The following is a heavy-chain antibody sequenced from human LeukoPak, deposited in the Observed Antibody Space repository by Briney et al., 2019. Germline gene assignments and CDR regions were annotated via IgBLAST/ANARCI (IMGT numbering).Heavy chain of an antibody. Sequence: SVRVSCKASGGTFSSYAISWVRQAPGQGLEWMGGIIPIFGTANYAQKFQGGVTITTDESTSTAYMELSSLRSEDTAVYYCARGYDSHYYYYYMDVWGKGTTVTVSS. CDR3: ARGYDSHYYYYYMDV. V-gene: IGHV1-69*05. J-gene: IGHJ6*03. CDR1: GGTFSSYA. D-gene: IGHD3-16*01. CDR2: IIPIFGTA.